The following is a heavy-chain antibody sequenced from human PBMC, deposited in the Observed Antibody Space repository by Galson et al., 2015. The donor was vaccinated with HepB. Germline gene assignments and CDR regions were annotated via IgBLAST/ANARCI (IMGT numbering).Heavy chain of an antibody. Sequence: SLRLSCAASGFTFSNFGMKWVRQAPGKGLEWVSSISSSSSYIYYADSAKGRFTISRDNAKNSLYLQMNSLRAEDTAVYYCARDLQGEMATIVIWGQGTMVTVSS. CDR2: ISSSSSYI. V-gene: IGHV3-21*01. J-gene: IGHJ3*02. CDR3: ARDLQGEMATIVI. CDR1: GFTFSNFG. D-gene: IGHD5-24*01.